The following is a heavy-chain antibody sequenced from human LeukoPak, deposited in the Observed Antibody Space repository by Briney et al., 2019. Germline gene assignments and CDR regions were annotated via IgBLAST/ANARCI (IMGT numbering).Heavy chain of an antibody. D-gene: IGHD6-19*01. J-gene: IGHJ4*02. CDR1: GYTFTIYG. CDR2: IRAYNGNT. Sequence: ASVTVSFKASGYTFTIYGIGWVRQAPGQGVGGMGWIRAYNGNTNYTQKLQGRVTIPTDTSTSTAYMELRSLRSDDTAVYYCARGMAGRFAYWGQGTLVTVSS. V-gene: IGHV1-18*01. CDR3: ARGMAGRFAY.